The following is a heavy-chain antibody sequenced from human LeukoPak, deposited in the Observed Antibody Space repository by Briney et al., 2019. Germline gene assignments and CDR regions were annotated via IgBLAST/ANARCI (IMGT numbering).Heavy chain of an antibody. D-gene: IGHD3-16*01. Sequence: GGALGPPRAGFGFNLNNLDLHLVPPVPGKGLEVVSGFGIAWDPYLPGSLRGRFTLSKETAKNSFYLQMTSLRDEDTAVYYWVSGRRSYGFDHWGRGTLVTVSS. V-gene: IGHV3-13*05. CDR3: VSGRRSYGFDH. J-gene: IGHJ4*02. CDR2: FGIAWDP. CDR1: GFNLNNLD.